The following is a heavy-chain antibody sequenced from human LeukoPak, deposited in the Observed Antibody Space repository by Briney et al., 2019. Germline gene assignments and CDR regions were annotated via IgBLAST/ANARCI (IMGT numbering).Heavy chain of an antibody. V-gene: IGHV5-51*01. CDR2: IYPGDSDT. J-gene: IGHJ4*02. CDR3: ARLSTRLLDH. CDR1: GSTFAIYW. Sequence: GESLKISCQGAGSTFAIYWIGWVRQLPGKGLEWMGIIYPGDSDTKYSPSFQGQVTMSVDKSINTAYLQWDSLKASDTAMYYCARLSTRLLDHWGQGTRVTVSS. D-gene: IGHD3-3*01.